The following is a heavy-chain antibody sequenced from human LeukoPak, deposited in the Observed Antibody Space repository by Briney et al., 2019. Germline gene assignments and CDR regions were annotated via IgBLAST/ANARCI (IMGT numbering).Heavy chain of an antibody. CDR1: GFTFSSYA. CDR2: ISGSGGST. D-gene: IGHD2-2*01. CDR3: ARPGYCSSTSCYYFVY. Sequence: GGSLRLSCAASGFTFSSYAMSWVRQAPGKGLEWVSAISGSGGSTYSADSVKGRFTISRDNAKNTLYLQMDSLRAEDTAVYYCARPGYCSSTSCYYFVYWGQGTLVTVSS. J-gene: IGHJ4*02. V-gene: IGHV3-23*01.